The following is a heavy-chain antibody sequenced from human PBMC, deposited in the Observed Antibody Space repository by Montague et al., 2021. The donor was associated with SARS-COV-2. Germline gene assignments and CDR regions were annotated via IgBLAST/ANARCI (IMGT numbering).Heavy chain of an antibody. V-gene: IGHV4-39*01. D-gene: IGHD4-17*01. CDR3: ARLYGSSFDY. Sequence: SETLSLTCTVSGGSVSRISSHWGWIRQPPGKGLESIGSFYYAGGTQYNPSLKSRVTISVDTSNDQFSLKMNPVTAADTAVYFCARLYGSSFDYWGQGTLVTVSS. CDR2: FYYAGGT. CDR1: GGSVSRISSH. J-gene: IGHJ4*02.